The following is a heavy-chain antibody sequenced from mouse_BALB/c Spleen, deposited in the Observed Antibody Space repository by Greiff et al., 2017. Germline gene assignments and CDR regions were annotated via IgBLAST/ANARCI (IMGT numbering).Heavy chain of an antibody. CDR1: GFTFSDYY. V-gene: IGHV5-4*02. CDR2: ISDGGSYT. D-gene: IGHD2-14*01. CDR3: ARDQGYRYDAVAMDY. J-gene: IGHJ4*01. Sequence: EVNVVESGGGLVKPGGSLKLSCAASGFTFSDYYMYWVRQTPEKRLEWVATISDGGSYTYYPDSVKGRFTISRDNAKNNLYLQMSSLKSEDTAMYYCARDQGYRYDAVAMDYWGQGTSVTVSS.